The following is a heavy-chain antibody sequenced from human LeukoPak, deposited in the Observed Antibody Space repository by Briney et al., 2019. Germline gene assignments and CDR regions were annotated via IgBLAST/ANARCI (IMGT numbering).Heavy chain of an antibody. CDR3: ARGDILTGYYYK. CDR1: GYTFTGYY. Sequence: ASVKVSCKASGYTFTGYYMHWVRRAPGQGLEWMGWINPNSGGTNYAQKFQGRVTMTRDTSINTAYMELSRLRSDDTAVYYCARGDILTGYYYKWGQGTLVTVSS. D-gene: IGHD3-9*01. CDR2: INPNSGGT. V-gene: IGHV1-2*02. J-gene: IGHJ4*02.